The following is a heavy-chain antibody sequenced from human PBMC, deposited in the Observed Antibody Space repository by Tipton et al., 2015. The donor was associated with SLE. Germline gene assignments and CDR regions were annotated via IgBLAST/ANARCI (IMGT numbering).Heavy chain of an antibody. V-gene: IGHV4-59*11. CDR3: ARDTRGYYDSSGYFDY. J-gene: IGHJ4*02. CDR1: GGSISSHY. D-gene: IGHD3-22*01. Sequence: TLSLTCTVSGGSISSHYWSWIRQAPGKGLEWIGDIYYSGSTNYNPSLKSRVTISVDTSKNQFSLKLISVTAADTAVYYCARDTRGYYDSSGYFDYWGQGTLVTVSS. CDR2: IYYSGST.